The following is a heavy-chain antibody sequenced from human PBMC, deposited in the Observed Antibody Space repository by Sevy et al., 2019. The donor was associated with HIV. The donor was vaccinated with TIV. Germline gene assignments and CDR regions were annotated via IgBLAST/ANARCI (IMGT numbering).Heavy chain of an antibody. J-gene: IGHJ5*02. CDR3: ARVVGYSYGYNWFDP. V-gene: IGHV4-59*01. CDR2: IYYSGST. Sequence: SETLSLTCTVSGGSISSYYWSWIRQPPGKGLEWIGHIYYSGSTNYNPSLKSRVTISVDTSKNQFSLKLSSVTAADTAVYYCARVVGYSYGYNWFDPWGQGTLVTVSS. D-gene: IGHD5-18*01. CDR1: GGSISSYY.